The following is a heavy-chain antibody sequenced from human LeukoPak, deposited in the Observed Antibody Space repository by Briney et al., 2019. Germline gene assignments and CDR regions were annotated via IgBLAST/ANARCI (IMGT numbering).Heavy chain of an antibody. J-gene: IGHJ4*02. D-gene: IGHD4-23*01. CDR1: GGTFSSYA. V-gene: IGHV1-69*04. CDR3: ARQHDYGGKNMDDY. Sequence: ASVKVSCKASGGTFSSYAISWVRQAPGQGLEWMGRIIPILGIANYAQKFQGRVTITADKSTSTAYMELSSLRSEVTAVYYCARQHDYGGKNMDDYWGQGTLVTVSS. CDR2: IIPILGIA.